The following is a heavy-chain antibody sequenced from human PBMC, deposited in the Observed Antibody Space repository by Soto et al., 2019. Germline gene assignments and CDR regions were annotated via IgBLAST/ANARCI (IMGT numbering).Heavy chain of an antibody. J-gene: IGHJ3*02. D-gene: IGHD2-15*01. V-gene: IGHV5-51*01. Sequence: VASLTISCHGSGYIFTNYWIGWVRQMPGKGLEWMGIIYPGDSDTRCSPSFQGQVTISADKSISTAYLQWSSLKASDTAMYYCARRGSDAFDIWGQGTMVTVSS. CDR1: GYIFTNYW. CDR3: ARRGSDAFDI. CDR2: IYPGDSDT.